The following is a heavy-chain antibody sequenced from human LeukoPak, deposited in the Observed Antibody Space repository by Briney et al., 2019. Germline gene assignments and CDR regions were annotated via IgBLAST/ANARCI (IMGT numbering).Heavy chain of an antibody. J-gene: IGHJ4*02. V-gene: IGHV1-18*01. CDR2: VTPSHTTR. CDR1: GYTFGQYS. CDR3: ARVGNWNYVSHLDY. Sequence: ASVKVSCKASGYTFGQYSISWVRQAPGKGFEWMGWVTPSHTTRVYAQEFQGRVTMTADTNTNTVSMELRSLRFDDTAVYFCARVGNWNYVSHLDYWGQGTQVTVSS. D-gene: IGHD1-7*01.